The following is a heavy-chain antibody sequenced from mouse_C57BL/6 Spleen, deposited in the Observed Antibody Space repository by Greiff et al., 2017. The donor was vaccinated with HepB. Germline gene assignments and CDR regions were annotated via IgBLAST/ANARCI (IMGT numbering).Heavy chain of an antibody. CDR2: IDPSDSET. CDR3: ARSGGSYYYFDY. CDR1: GYTFTSYW. Sequence: VQLQQPGAELVRPGSSVKLSCKASGYTFTSYWMHWVKQRPIQGLEWIGNIDPSDSETHYNQKFKDKATLTVDKSSSTAYMQLSSLTSEDSAVYYCARSGGSYYYFDYWGQGTTLTVSS. D-gene: IGHD1-1*01. J-gene: IGHJ2*01. V-gene: IGHV1-52*01.